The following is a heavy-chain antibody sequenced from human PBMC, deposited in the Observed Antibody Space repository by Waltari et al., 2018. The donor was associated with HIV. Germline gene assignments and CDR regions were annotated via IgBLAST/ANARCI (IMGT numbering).Heavy chain of an antibody. J-gene: IGHJ4*02. D-gene: IGHD2-8*01. V-gene: IGHV2-5*01. CDR2: VYWNDEK. CDR3: AHSVGRGGVYFDY. Sequence: QVTLKESGPAAVKPTHTLTLTCSFPGFSLSTGGGGVGWVRQPPGRALQWLAVVYWNDEKRYSPSRSNRLNVTKDTSKGQVVLTMTKVDPSDTGTYLCAHSVGRGGVYFDYWGQGLLVTVSS. CDR1: GFSLSTGGGG.